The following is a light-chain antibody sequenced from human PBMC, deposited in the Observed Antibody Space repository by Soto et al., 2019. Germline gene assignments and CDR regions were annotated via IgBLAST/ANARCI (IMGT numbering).Light chain of an antibody. V-gene: IGKV1-5*03. J-gene: IGKJ2*01. CDR1: QSISSW. Sequence: DIRMTQSPSTLSASVGDRVTITCRASQSISSWLAWYQQKPGKAPNLLIYKASNLENWGVPSRFSGSGSGTEFTLTISSLQPDDFATYYCQQYNSYPYTFGQGTKLEIK. CDR3: QQYNSYPYT. CDR2: KAS.